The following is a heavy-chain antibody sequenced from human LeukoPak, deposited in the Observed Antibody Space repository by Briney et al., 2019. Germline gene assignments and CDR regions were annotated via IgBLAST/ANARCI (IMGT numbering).Heavy chain of an antibody. Sequence: GGSLRLSCAASGFTFSSFAMGWVRQAPGKGLKWVSDICGSGGSTYYADSVKGRFTISRDNSKNTLYLQMNGLRAEDTDVYYCAKGHSGSCYDAFDIWGQGTMVTVSS. CDR3: AKGHSGSCYDAFDI. CDR2: ICGSGGST. J-gene: IGHJ3*02. CDR1: GFTFSSFA. V-gene: IGHV3-23*01. D-gene: IGHD1-26*01.